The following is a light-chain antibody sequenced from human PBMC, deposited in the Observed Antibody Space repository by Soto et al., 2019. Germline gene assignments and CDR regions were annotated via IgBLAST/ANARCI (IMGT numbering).Light chain of an antibody. J-gene: IGLJ2*01. V-gene: IGLV2-23*03. CDR2: EGS. CDR1: SSDVGSYNI. Sequence: QSVLTQPASVSGSPGQSITISCTGTSSDVGSYNIVSCYQQHPGKAPKLMIYEGSKRPSGVSNRFSGSKSGNTASLTISGLQAEDEADYYCCSYTGSSTFERVVFGGGTKLTVL. CDR3: CSYTGSSTFERVV.